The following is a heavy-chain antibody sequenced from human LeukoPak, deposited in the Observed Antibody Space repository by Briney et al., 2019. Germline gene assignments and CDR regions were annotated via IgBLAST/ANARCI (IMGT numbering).Heavy chain of an antibody. D-gene: IGHD2-2*01. CDR3: ARTYCSSTSCYRGCFDY. Sequence: SETLSLTCTVSGGSISSYYWSWIRQPPGKGLEWIGYIYYSGSTNYNPSLKSRVTISVDTSKNQFSLKLSSVTAADTAAYYCARTYCSSTSCYRGCFDYWGQGTLVTVSS. V-gene: IGHV4-59*08. J-gene: IGHJ4*02. CDR1: GGSISSYY. CDR2: IYYSGST.